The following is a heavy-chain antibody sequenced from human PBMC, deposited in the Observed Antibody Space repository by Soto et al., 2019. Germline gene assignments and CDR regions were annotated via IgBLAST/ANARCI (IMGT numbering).Heavy chain of an antibody. V-gene: IGHV3-23*01. CDR3: AKDPLAAAPGFDP. CDR2: ISGSGGST. CDR1: GSNFRRYS. J-gene: IGHJ5*02. D-gene: IGHD6-13*01. Sequence: PGGSLILSWGACGSNFRRYSIRLVRQLPGKGLEWVSAISGSGGSTYYADSVKGRFTISRDNSKNTLYLQMNSLRAEDTAVYYCAKDPLAAAPGFDPWGQGTLVTVSS.